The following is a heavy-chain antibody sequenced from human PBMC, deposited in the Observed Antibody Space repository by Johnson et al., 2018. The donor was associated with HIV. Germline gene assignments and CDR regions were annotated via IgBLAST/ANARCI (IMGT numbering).Heavy chain of an antibody. CDR3: AREMAWEDAFDI. CDR2: IGTAGDT. D-gene: IGHD5-24*01. V-gene: IGHV3-13*01. CDR1: GFTFSSYD. J-gene: IGHJ3*02. Sequence: VQLVESGGGLVQPGGSLRLSCAASGFTFSSYDMHWVRQATGKGLEWVSAIGTAGDTYYPGSVKGRFTISRANAKNSLYLRMNSLRAEDTAVYYCAREMAWEDAFDIWGQGTMVTVSS.